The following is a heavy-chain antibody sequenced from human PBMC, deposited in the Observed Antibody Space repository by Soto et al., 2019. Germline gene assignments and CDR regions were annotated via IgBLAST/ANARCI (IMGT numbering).Heavy chain of an antibody. CDR3: ARDPQGIAVDHSYYYGMDV. D-gene: IGHD6-19*01. CDR2: IYYSGST. J-gene: IGHJ6*02. CDR1: GGSISSGDYY. V-gene: IGHV4-30-4*01. Sequence: SETLSLTCTVSGGSISSGDYYWSWIRQPPGKGLEWIGYIYYSGSTYYNPSLKSRVTISVDTSKNQFSLKLSSVTAADTAVYYCARDPQGIAVDHSYYYGMDVWGLGTTVTVSS.